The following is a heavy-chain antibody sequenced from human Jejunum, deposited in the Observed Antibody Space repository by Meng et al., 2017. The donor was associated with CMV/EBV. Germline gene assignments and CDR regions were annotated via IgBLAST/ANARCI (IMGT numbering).Heavy chain of an antibody. D-gene: IGHD6-6*01. Sequence: SLTTVGMRVSWLRQPPGRALAWLSRIDWHDEKFYSPSLETRLTISKDTSKNQVVLTMTNMDPVDSATYYCARTSEYSSSQAYFDYWGQGTLVTVSS. CDR2: IDWHDEK. J-gene: IGHJ4*02. CDR1: SLTTVGMR. CDR3: ARTSEYSSSQAYFDY. V-gene: IGHV2-70D*14.